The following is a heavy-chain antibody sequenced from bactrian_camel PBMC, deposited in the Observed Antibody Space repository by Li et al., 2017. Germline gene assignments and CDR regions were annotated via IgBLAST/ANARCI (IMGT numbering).Heavy chain of an antibody. CDR2: LRPDGSS. D-gene: IGHD5*01. CDR1: QYTYHHNC. Sequence: HVQLVESGGGSVETGGSLELSCARRTFQYTYHHNCMAWYRQAPGRPREEVATLRPDGSSTYSDSVKGRFTISKDNAKNTLYLQMNSLKPEDTAMYYCAADEYNLGLARSYTYWGQGTQVTVS. CDR3: AADEYNLGLARSYTY. V-gene: IGHV3S53*01. J-gene: IGHJ4*01.